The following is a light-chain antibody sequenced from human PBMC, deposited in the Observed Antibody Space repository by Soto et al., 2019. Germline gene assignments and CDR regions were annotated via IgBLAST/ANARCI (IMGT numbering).Light chain of an antibody. CDR2: GAS. V-gene: IGKV3-20*01. CDR1: QSVSSNY. CDR3: QQYVTSPPSWT. J-gene: IGKJ1*01. Sequence: ETVLTQSPGTLSLSPGERATLSCRASQSVSSNYLAWYQHKPGQAPRLLIYGASNRATGIPDRFSGGGSGTDFTLIIIRLEPEDFAVYYCQQYVTSPPSWTFGQGTMVEVK.